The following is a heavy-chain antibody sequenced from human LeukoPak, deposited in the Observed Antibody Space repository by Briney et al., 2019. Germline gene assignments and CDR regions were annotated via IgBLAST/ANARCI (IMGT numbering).Heavy chain of an antibody. CDR3: AISGYDLSYYYYYMDV. Sequence: ASVKVSCKASGYTFTSYDINWVRQATGQGLEWMGWMNPNSGNTGYAQKFQGRVTITRNTSISTAYMELSSLRSEDTAVYYCAISGYDLSYYYYYMDVWGKGTTVTVSS. CDR2: MNPNSGNT. CDR1: GYTFTSYD. J-gene: IGHJ6*03. V-gene: IGHV1-8*03. D-gene: IGHD5-12*01.